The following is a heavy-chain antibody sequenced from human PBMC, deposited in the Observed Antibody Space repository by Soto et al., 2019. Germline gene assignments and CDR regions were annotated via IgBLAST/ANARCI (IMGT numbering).Heavy chain of an antibody. V-gene: IGHV3-33*01. J-gene: IGHJ6*03. CDR3: ARDNWSPPRPKYYYYMDV. D-gene: IGHD1-20*01. Sequence: GESLKISCAASGFTFSSYGMHWVRQAPGKGLEWVAVIWYDGSNKYYADSVKGRFTISRDNSKNTLYLQMNSLRAEDTAVYYCARDNWSPPRPKYYYYMDVWGKGTTVTVSS. CDR2: IWYDGSNK. CDR1: GFTFSSYG.